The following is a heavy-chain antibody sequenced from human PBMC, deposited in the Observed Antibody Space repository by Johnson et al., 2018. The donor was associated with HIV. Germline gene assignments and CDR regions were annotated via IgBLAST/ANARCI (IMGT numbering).Heavy chain of an antibody. J-gene: IGHJ3*02. CDR3: AREGPMVRSGAFDI. Sequence: VQLVESGGGLVQPGRSLRLSCAASGFTFDDYVMHWVRQAPGKGLEWVSGISWNSVSIGYADSVKGRFTISRDNAKNSLYLQMNSLRAEDTAVYYCAREGPMVRSGAFDIWGQGTKVTVSS. CDR2: ISWNSVSI. D-gene: IGHD3-10*01. V-gene: IGHV3-9*01. CDR1: GFTFDDYV.